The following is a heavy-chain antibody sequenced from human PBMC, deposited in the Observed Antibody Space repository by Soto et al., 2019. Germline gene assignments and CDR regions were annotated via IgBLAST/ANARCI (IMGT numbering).Heavy chain of an antibody. V-gene: IGHV4-59*08. D-gene: IGHD2-8*02. Sequence: QVQLQESGPGLVKPSETLSLTCTVSGGSISSYYWSWIRRPPGKGLEWLGYVYSSGATNYNPSLKSRVTISVDTSKNQFSLKLTSVTAADTAVYYFAGHPSYCSGGVCHTDYWGQGTLVTVSS. J-gene: IGHJ4*02. CDR1: GGSISSYY. CDR2: VYSSGAT. CDR3: AGHPSYCSGGVCHTDY.